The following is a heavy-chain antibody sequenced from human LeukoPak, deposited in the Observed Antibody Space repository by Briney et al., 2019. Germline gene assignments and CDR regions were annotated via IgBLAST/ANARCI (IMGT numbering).Heavy chain of an antibody. CDR3: ARGPTSEAWFDP. CDR2: INHSGST. V-gene: IGHV4-34*01. Sequence: SETLSLTCAVYGGSFSGYYWSWIRQPPGKGLEWIGEINHSGSTNYNPSLKSRVTISVDTSKNQFSLKLSSVTAADTAVYYCARGPTSEAWFDPWGLGTLVTVSS. J-gene: IGHJ5*02. CDR1: GGSFSGYY.